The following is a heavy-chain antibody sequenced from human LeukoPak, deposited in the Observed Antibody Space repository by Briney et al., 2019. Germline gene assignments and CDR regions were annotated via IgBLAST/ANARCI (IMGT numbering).Heavy chain of an antibody. CDR1: GYTFTGYY. CDR3: ARVRGSSHHDAFDI. CDR2: INPNSGGT. D-gene: IGHD6-13*01. V-gene: IGHV1-2*02. Sequence: ASVKVSCKASGYTFTGYYMHWVRQAPGQGLEWMGWINPNSGGTNYAQKFQGRVTMTRDTSISTAYMELSRLRSDDTAVYYCARVRGSSHHDAFDIWGQGTMVTVSS. J-gene: IGHJ3*02.